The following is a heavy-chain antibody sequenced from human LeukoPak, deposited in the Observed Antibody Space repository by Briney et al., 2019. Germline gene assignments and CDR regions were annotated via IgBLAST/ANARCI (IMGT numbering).Heavy chain of an antibody. J-gene: IGHJ4*02. CDR2: MYYSGST. D-gene: IGHD3-3*01. V-gene: IGHV4-59*12. CDR3: ARGRGYYDFWSGYYTGFDY. Sequence: PSETLSLTCTVSGGSISSYYWSWIRQPPGKGLEWIGYMYYSGSTNYNPSLKSRVTISVDMSKNQLSLKLSSVTAADTAVYYCARGRGYYDFWSGYYTGFDYWGQGTLVTVSS. CDR1: GGSISSYY.